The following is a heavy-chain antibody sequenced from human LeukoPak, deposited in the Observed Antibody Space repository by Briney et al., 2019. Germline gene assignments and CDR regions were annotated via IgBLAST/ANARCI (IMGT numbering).Heavy chain of an antibody. V-gene: IGHV1-69*13. J-gene: IGHJ4*02. CDR3: ARENEDDSSGYYPFFDY. CDR1: GGTFSSYA. Sequence: ASVKVSCKASGGTFSSYAISWVRQAPGQGLEWMGGIIPIFGTANYAQKFQGRVTITADESTSTAYMELSSLRSEDTAVYYCARENEDDSSGYYPFFDYWGQGTLVTVYS. CDR2: IIPIFGTA. D-gene: IGHD3-22*01.